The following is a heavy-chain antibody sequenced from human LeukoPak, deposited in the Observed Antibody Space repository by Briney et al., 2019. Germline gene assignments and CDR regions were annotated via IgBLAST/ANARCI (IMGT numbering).Heavy chain of an antibody. Sequence: PWGSLRLSCAASGFTFSNYGMNWVRQAPGKGLELVSSISDSAGSTFYADSVKGRFTISRDNSKNTLYLQMNSLRAGDTAIYYCAKRIQYSSSSAYFDYWGQGTLVTVSS. CDR3: AKRIQYSSSSAYFDY. J-gene: IGHJ4*02. CDR2: ISDSAGST. D-gene: IGHD6-6*01. V-gene: IGHV3-23*01. CDR1: GFTFSNYG.